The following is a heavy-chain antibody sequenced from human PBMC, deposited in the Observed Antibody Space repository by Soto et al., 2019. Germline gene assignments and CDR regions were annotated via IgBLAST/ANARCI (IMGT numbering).Heavy chain of an antibody. D-gene: IGHD2-8*02. V-gene: IGHV3-48*03. CDR3: VKEYCTGGTCFDAFDL. Sequence: EAELVESGGGLVQPGGSPTLSCAASGFIFSDYEVDWVRQAPGRGPEWISYISDGGTTIYYAASVKGRFTISRDDAKKSLYLHMNDLSVDDTAIYFCVKEYCTGGTCFDAFDLWGQGTVVTVSS. CDR1: GFIFSDYE. J-gene: IGHJ3*01. CDR2: ISDGGTTI.